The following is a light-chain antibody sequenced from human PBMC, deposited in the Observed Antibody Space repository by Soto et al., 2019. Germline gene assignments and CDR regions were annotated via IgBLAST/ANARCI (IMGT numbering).Light chain of an antibody. CDR3: QHYNSYSEA. CDR2: KAS. Sequence: DIRLTHSQSSRSASVGNRLTITCRAGHSISSYLNWYQQKPGKAPKLLIYKASTLKSGVPSRFSGSGSGTEFTLTISSLQPDDFATYYCQHYNSYSEAFGQGTKVDIK. CDR1: HSISSY. J-gene: IGKJ1*01. V-gene: IGKV1-5*03.